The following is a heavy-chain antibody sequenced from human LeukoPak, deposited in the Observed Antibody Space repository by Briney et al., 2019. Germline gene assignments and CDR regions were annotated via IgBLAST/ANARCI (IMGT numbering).Heavy chain of an antibody. D-gene: IGHD2-15*01. Sequence: GASVKVSCKASGYTFTSYGISWVRQAPGQGLEWMGWISAYNGNTNYAQKLQGRVTITTDTSTSTAYMELRSLRSDDTAVYYCARDRALRYCSGGSCHHYYYGMDVWGQGTTVTVSS. CDR2: ISAYNGNT. J-gene: IGHJ6*02. CDR3: ARDRALRYCSGGSCHHYYYGMDV. CDR1: GYTFTSYG. V-gene: IGHV1-18*01.